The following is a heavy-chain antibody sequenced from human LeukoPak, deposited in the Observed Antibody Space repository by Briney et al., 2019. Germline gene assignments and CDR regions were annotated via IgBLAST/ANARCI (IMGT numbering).Heavy chain of an antibody. Sequence: GGSLTLSCAASGFTFSSYSMNWVRPAPGKGLEWVSSISSSSSYIYYADSVKSRFTISRDNAKNSLYLQMNSLRAEDTAVYYCARVSGYSNYFDYWGQGTLVTVSS. CDR2: ISSSSSYI. J-gene: IGHJ4*02. CDR1: GFTFSSYS. D-gene: IGHD4-11*01. V-gene: IGHV3-21*01. CDR3: ARVSGYSNYFDY.